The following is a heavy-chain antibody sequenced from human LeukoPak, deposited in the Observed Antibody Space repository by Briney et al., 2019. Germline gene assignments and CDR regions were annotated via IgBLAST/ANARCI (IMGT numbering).Heavy chain of an antibody. CDR3: ASEDNWGSSY. V-gene: IGHV3-30-3*01. Sequence: PGGSLRLSCAASGFTFSSYAMHWVRQAPGKGLEWVAVISYDGSNKYYADSVKGRFTISRDNSKNTLYLQMNSLRAEDTAVYYCASEDNWGSSYWGQGILVTVSS. CDR1: GFTFSSYA. J-gene: IGHJ4*02. CDR2: ISYDGSNK. D-gene: IGHD7-27*01.